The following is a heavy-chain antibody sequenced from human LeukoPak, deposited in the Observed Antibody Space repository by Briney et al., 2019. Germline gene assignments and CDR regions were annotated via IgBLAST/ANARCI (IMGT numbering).Heavy chain of an antibody. D-gene: IGHD5-18*01. CDR3: AREGREYTYGYTWFDP. CDR2: ISAYNGNT. Sequence: AASVKVSCKASGYTFTSYGISWVRQAPGQGLEWMGWISAYNGNTNYAQKLQGRVTMTTDTSTSTAYMELRSLRSDDTAVYYCAREGREYTYGYTWFDPWGQGTLVTVSS. V-gene: IGHV1-18*01. J-gene: IGHJ5*02. CDR1: GYTFTSYG.